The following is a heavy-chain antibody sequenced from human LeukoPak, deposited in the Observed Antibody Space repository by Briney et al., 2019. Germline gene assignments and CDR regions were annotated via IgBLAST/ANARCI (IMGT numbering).Heavy chain of an antibody. D-gene: IGHD3-3*01. CDR3: ARSHSDFGVEPYYYYYYYMDV. CDR2: IIPIFGTA. V-gene: IGHV1-69*13. Sequence: SVKVSCKASGGTFSSYAISWVRQAPGQGLECMGGIIPIFGTANYAQKFQGRVTITADESTSTAYMEPSSLRSEDTAVYYCARSHSDFGVEPYYYYYYYMDVWGKGTAVTVSS. CDR1: GGTFSSYA. J-gene: IGHJ6*03.